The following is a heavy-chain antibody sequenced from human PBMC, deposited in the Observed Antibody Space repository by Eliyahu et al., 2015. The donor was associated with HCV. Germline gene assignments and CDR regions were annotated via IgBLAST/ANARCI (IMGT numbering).Heavy chain of an antibody. D-gene: IGHD5-18*01. J-gene: IGHJ4*02. Sequence: EVQLVQSGAEVKKPGESLKISCKGSGYSFTSYWIGWVRQMPGKGPGGVGVIYPGDSDTRYSPSFQGQVTISADKSISTAYLQWSSLKASDTAMYYCARRRQLWEEDYWGQGTLVTVSS. CDR1: GYSFTSYW. CDR2: IYPGDSDT. CDR3: ARRRQLWEEDY. V-gene: IGHV5-51*01.